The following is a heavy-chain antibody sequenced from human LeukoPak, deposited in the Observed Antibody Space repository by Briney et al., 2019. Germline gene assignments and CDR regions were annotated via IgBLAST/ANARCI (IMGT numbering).Heavy chain of an antibody. V-gene: IGHV1-46*01. CDR1: GGTFSSYA. CDR3: ARPKGRSPYYFDY. Sequence: ASVKVSCKASGGTFSSYAISWVRQAPGQGLEWMGIINPSGGSTSYAQKFQGRVTMTRDTSTSTVYMELSSLRSEGTAVYYCARPKGRSPYYFDYWGQGTLVTVSS. D-gene: IGHD4-17*01. CDR2: INPSGGST. J-gene: IGHJ4*02.